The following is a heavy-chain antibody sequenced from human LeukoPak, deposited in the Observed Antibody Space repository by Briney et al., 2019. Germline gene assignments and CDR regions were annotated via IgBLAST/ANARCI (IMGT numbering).Heavy chain of an antibody. CDR2: ISGSGGST. CDR1: GFTFNSYA. V-gene: IGHV3-23*01. Sequence: GGSLRLSCAASGFTFNSYAMSWVRQAPGKGLEWVSAISGSGGSTYYADSVKGRFTISRDNSKNTLYLQMNSLSAEDTAVYYCAITVTGTTRDYWGQGTLVTVSS. CDR3: AITVTGTTRDY. J-gene: IGHJ4*02. D-gene: IGHD1-7*01.